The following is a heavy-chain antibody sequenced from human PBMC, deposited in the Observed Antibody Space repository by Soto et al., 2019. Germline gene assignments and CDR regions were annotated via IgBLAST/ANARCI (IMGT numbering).Heavy chain of an antibody. CDR3: ARGRGDYSSADNWFDP. J-gene: IGHJ5*02. V-gene: IGHV4-31*03. D-gene: IGHD4-4*01. CDR1: GGSISSGGYY. Sequence: PSETLSLTCTVSGGSISSGGYYWSWIRQHPGKGLERIGYIYYSGSTYYNPSLKSRVTISVDTSKNQFSLKLSSVTAADTAVYYCARGRGDYSSADNWFDPWGQGTLVTVSS. CDR2: IYYSGST.